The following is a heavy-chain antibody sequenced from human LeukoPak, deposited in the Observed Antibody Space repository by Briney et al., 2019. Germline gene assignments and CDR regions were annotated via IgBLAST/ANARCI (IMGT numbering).Heavy chain of an antibody. Sequence: ASVKVSCKASGYTFTSYDINWVRQATGQGLEWMGWMNPNSGNTGYAQKFQGRVTMTRNTSISTAYMELSSLRSEDTAVYYCVKDFHLFTFYDTFDIWGQGTMVTVFS. CDR2: MNPNSGNT. D-gene: IGHD2/OR15-2a*01. V-gene: IGHV1-8*01. CDR3: VKDFHLFTFYDTFDI. J-gene: IGHJ3*02. CDR1: GYTFTSYD.